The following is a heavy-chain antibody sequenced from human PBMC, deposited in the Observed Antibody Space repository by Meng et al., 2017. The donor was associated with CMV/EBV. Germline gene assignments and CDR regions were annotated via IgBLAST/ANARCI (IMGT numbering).Heavy chain of an antibody. CDR2: IYTSGST. Sequence: QVTLQDWGPGLWKPWGTLALTCTVSGGASSSYYWSWTRQPAGKVLEWIGRIYTSGSTNYNPSLKSRVTMSVDTSKNQFSLKLSSVTAADTAVYYCARAAVDLSKDYFDYWGQGTLVTVSS. CDR3: ARAAVDLSKDYFDY. J-gene: IGHJ4*02. CDR1: GGASSSYY. V-gene: IGHV4-4*07. D-gene: IGHD2-15*01.